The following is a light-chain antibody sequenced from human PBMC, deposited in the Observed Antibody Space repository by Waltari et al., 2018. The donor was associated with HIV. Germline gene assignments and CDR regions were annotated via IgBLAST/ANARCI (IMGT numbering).Light chain of an antibody. Sequence: DIQMTQSPSSVSASVGDRVNITCRASHDIGRWLGWYQQRPGEAPKLLIYATFNLQRGVPSRFAGSGSGTNFTLTISSLQPEDLGTYYCQQAHSDPFTFGPGTKVAVK. CDR3: QQAHSDPFT. CDR2: ATF. V-gene: IGKV1-12*01. J-gene: IGKJ3*01. CDR1: HDIGRW.